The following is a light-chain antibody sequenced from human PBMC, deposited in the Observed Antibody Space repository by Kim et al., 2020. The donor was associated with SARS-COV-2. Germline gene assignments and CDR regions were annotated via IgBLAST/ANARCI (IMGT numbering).Light chain of an antibody. J-gene: IGKJ1*01. V-gene: IGKV1-5*03. Sequence: DIQMTQSPSTLSASVGDRVTITCRTSQNINGWLAWYQQKPRKAPKLLIYRASILESGVPSRFSGSGSETDFTLTISSLQPDDFATYYCQQYNKAFGQGTKVDIK. CDR1: QNINGW. CDR3: QQYNKA. CDR2: RAS.